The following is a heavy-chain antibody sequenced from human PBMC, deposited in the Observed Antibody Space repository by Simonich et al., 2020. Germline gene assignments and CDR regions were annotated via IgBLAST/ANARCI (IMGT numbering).Heavy chain of an antibody. CDR3: AKDLGERITMIVVVIDAFDI. Sequence: GGGLVQPGGSLRLSCAASGFTFSSYAMSWVRQAPGKGLEWVSAISGSGGSTYYADSVKGRFTIPRDNSKNTLYLQMNSLRAEETAVYYCAKDLGERITMIVVVIDAFDIWGQGTMVTVSS. D-gene: IGHD3-22*01. V-gene: IGHV3-23*01. J-gene: IGHJ3*02. CDR1: GFTFSSYA. CDR2: ISGSGGST.